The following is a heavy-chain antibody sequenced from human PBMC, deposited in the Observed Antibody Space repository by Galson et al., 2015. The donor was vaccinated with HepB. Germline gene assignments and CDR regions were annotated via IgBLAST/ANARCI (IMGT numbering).Heavy chain of an antibody. V-gene: IGHV3-48*04. CDR2: ISSSSTTI. D-gene: IGHD5-12*01. Sequence: SLRLSCAASTFIFSTYSMNWVRQAPGKGLEWVSYISSSSTTIYYAASVKGRFTISRDNAKNSLYLQMNSLRAEDTAVYYCVLLRGYDLKPLDYWGQGTLVTVSS. J-gene: IGHJ4*02. CDR1: TFIFSTYS. CDR3: VLLRGYDLKPLDY.